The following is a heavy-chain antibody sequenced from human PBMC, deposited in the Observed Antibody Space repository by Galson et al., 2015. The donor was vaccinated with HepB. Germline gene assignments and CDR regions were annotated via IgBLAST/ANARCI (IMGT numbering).Heavy chain of an antibody. D-gene: IGHD2-8*01. Sequence: SLRLSCAASGFTFTSYTMHWVRKAPGKGLEWVAVVSFDGFTKYYTDSVKGRFIISRDNSNNTLHLQLDSLRTEDTAVYYCVRDSWGKYYDTNGRLYWGRGTLVTVSS. J-gene: IGHJ4*02. CDR3: VRDSWGKYYDTNGRLY. CDR1: GFTFTSYT. V-gene: IGHV3-30-3*01. CDR2: VSFDGFTK.